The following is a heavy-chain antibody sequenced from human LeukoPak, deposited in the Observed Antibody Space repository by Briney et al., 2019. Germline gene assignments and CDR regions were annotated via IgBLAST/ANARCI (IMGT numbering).Heavy chain of an antibody. CDR1: GFTVSSNY. CDR3: AKVEYGGNSAYYYYGMDV. CDR2: IYSGGST. V-gene: IGHV3-53*01. J-gene: IGHJ6*02. Sequence: GGSLRLSCAASGFTVSSNYMSWVRQAPGKGLEWVSVIYSGGSTYYADSVKGRFTISRDNSKNTLYLQMNSLRAEDTAVYYCAKVEYGGNSAYYYYGMDVWGQGTTVTVSS. D-gene: IGHD4-23*01.